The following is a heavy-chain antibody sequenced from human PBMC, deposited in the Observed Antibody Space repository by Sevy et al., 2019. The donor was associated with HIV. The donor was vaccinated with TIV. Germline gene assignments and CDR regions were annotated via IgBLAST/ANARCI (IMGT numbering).Heavy chain of an antibody. CDR2: IFHTGST. Sequence: SETLSLTCTVSGGSINSGDYYWSWIRQHPEKGLEWIGYIFHTGSTYYNRSFKSRATVSVDTSKNQISLKLSLMTAADTAVYYCAREGTKGVWFDPWGQGTLVTVSS. V-gene: IGHV4-31*03. J-gene: IGHJ5*02. CDR1: GGSINSGDYY. CDR3: AREGTKGVWFDP. D-gene: IGHD3-16*01.